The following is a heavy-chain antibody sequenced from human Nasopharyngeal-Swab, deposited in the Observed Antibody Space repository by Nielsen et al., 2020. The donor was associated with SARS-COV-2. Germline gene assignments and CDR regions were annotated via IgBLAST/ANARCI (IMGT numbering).Heavy chain of an antibody. CDR3: AREVASANKNAFDI. J-gene: IGHJ3*02. D-gene: IGHD2/OR15-2a*01. CDR2: IYSSANT. CDR1: GGSISSGDYY. Sequence: SETLSLTCSASGGSISSGDYYWSWLRQPPGKGLEWIGYIYSSANTYYNPSLKSLVNMSVDMSKNQFSLKLSSVTAADTAVYYCAREVASANKNAFDIWGQGTMVTVSS. V-gene: IGHV4-30-4*01.